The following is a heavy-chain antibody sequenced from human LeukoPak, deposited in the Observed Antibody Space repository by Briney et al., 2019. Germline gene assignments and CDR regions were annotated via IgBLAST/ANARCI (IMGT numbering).Heavy chain of an antibody. Sequence: GVSLRLSCAASGFTVSAYAMAWVRQAPGKGLEWVSAISGSGGSTYYADSVKGRFTISRDNSKNTLYLQMNSLRAEDTAVYYCAKDRIAAAGTGDYWGQGTLVTVSS. J-gene: IGHJ4*02. CDR3: AKDRIAAAGTGDY. CDR2: ISGSGGST. V-gene: IGHV3-23*01. D-gene: IGHD6-13*01. CDR1: GFTVSAYA.